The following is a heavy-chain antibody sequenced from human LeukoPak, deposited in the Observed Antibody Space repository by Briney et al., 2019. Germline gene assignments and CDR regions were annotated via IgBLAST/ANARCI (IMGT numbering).Heavy chain of an antibody. CDR3: ARALRTDILTTDY. V-gene: IGHV1-2*02. Sequence: APVKVSCKASGYTFIDYFVHWVRQAPGQGLEWMGWINPKSGGANYAQNFQGRVSMTRDTSISAAYLEASGLRSDDTAVYYCARALRTDILTTDYWGQGTLVTVSS. D-gene: IGHD3-9*01. J-gene: IGHJ4*02. CDR1: GYTFIDYF. CDR2: INPKSGGA.